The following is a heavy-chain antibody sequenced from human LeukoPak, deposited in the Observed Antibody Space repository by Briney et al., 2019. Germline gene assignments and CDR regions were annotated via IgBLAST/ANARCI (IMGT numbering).Heavy chain of an antibody. CDR3: ARVGLYYDILTGYSVFDP. Sequence: ASVKVSCKASGYTFTSYGISWVRQAPGQGLEWMGWISAYNGNTNYAQKFQGRVTMTTDTSTSTAYMELRSLRSDDTAVYYCARVGLYYDILTGYSVFDPWGQGTLVTVSS. CDR2: ISAYNGNT. V-gene: IGHV1-18*01. D-gene: IGHD3-9*01. J-gene: IGHJ5*02. CDR1: GYTFTSYG.